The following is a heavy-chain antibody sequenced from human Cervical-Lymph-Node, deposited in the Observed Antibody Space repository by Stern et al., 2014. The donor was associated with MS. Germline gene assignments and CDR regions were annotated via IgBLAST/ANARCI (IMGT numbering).Heavy chain of an antibody. V-gene: IGHV4-39*01. CDR3: ARPRRVATPAPFDS. J-gene: IGHJ4*02. CDR2: VFSSGGT. D-gene: IGHD2-15*01. CDR1: GGSFRNNSYF. Sequence: VQLVESSPGLVKPSETLSLTCTVSGGSFRNNSYFWGWIRQPPGKGLEWIGTVFSSGGTYYNPSLISRVTISLDPSRDPFSLALSSVPAADTAVYYCARPRRVATPAPFDSWGQGTLVTVSS.